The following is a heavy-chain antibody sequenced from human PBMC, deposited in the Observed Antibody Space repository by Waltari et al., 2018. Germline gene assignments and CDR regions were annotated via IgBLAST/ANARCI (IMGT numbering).Heavy chain of an antibody. V-gene: IGHV4-39*07. CDR1: GGSISSRSYY. CDR3: ARDFRGRIIAARLGAFDI. Sequence: QLKLQESGPGLVKPSETLSLTCTVSGGSISSRSYYWGWIRQPPGKGLEWIGSIYYSGSTYYNPSLKGRVTISVDTSKYQFSLKLSSVTAADTAVYYCARDFRGRIIAARLGAFDIWGQGTMVTVSS. J-gene: IGHJ3*02. D-gene: IGHD6-6*01. CDR2: IYYSGST.